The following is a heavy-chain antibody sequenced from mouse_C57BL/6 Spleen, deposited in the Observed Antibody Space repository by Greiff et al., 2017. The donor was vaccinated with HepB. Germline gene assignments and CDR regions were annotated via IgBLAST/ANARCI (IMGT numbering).Heavy chain of an antibody. Sequence: QVQLQQPGAELVKPGASVKLSCKASGYTFTSYWMQWVKQRPGQGLEWIGEIDPSDSYTNYNQKFKGKAKLTVDTSSSTAYMQLSSLTSEDSAVYYCARGYFWGTGTTVTVSS. CDR1: GYTFTSYW. CDR3: ARGYF. V-gene: IGHV1-50*01. CDR2: IDPSDSYT. J-gene: IGHJ1*03.